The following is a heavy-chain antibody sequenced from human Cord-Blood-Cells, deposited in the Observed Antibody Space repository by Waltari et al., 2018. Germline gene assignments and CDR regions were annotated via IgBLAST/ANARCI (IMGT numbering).Heavy chain of an antibody. CDR1: GGSISSSSYY. V-gene: IGHV4-39*01. CDR3: AGPANWNYYFDY. Sequence: QLQLQESGPGLVKPSETLSLTCTVSGGSISSSSYYWGWIRQPPGKGLEWIGSIYYSGSTYYNPSLKSRVTISVDTSKNQCSLKLSSVTAADTAVYYCAGPANWNYYFDYWGQGTLVTVSS. J-gene: IGHJ4*02. D-gene: IGHD1-7*01. CDR2: IYYSGST.